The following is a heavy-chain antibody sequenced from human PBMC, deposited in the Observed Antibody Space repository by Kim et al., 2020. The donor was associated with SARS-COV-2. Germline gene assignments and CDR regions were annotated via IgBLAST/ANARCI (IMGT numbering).Heavy chain of an antibody. Sequence: GGSLRLSCAASGFTFSSYGMHWVRQAPGKGLEWVAVISYDGSNKYYADSVKGRFTISRDNSKNTLYLQMNSLRAEDTAVYYCAGGYGSGSYLGYYGMDVWGQGTTVTVSS. D-gene: IGHD3-10*01. J-gene: IGHJ6*02. CDR3: AGGYGSGSYLGYYGMDV. CDR1: GFTFSSYG. CDR2: ISYDGSNK. V-gene: IGHV3-33*05.